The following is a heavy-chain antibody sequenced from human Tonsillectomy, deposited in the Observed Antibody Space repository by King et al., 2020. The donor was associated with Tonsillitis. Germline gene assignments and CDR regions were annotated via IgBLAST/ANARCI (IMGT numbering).Heavy chain of an antibody. CDR2: ILHSGSS. CDR1: GGSLSSGGYS. Sequence: QLQESDSRLVKPSQTLSLTCAVSGGSLSSGGYSWSWIRQPPGKGLEWIGYILHSGSSYSNPSLKSRVTKSVDRSKNQFSLKLSSVTAADTAVYYCAIASDSGGNADYGFAVWGQGTTVTVSS. CDR3: AIASDSGGNADYGFAV. J-gene: IGHJ6*02. D-gene: IGHD4-23*01. V-gene: IGHV4-30-2*01.